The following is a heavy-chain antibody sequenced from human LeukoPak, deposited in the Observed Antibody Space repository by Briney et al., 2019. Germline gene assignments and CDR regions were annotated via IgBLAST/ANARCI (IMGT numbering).Heavy chain of an antibody. CDR1: GFTFSSHW. D-gene: IGHD6-19*01. Sequence: PPGGSLRLSCAASGFTFSSHWMHWVRQAPGKGLVWVSRINSDGSSTTYADSMKGRFTISRDNAKNTLYLQMNSLRAEDTAVYYCARVLAVAGTGAFDMWGQGTMVTVSS. V-gene: IGHV3-74*01. CDR2: INSDGSST. J-gene: IGHJ3*02. CDR3: ARVLAVAGTGAFDM.